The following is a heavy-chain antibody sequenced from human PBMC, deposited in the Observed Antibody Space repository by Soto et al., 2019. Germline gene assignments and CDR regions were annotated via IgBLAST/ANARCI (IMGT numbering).Heavy chain of an antibody. J-gene: IGHJ4*02. CDR2: IIPIFGTA. V-gene: IGHV1-69*13. Sequence: EASVKVSCKASGGTFSIYAISWVRRAPGQGLEWMGGIIPIFGTANYAQKFQGRVTITADESTSTAYMELSSLRSEDTAVYYCARDRCSGGSCYSVDYWGQGTLVTVSS. CDR1: GGTFSIYA. CDR3: ARDRCSGGSCYSVDY. D-gene: IGHD2-15*01.